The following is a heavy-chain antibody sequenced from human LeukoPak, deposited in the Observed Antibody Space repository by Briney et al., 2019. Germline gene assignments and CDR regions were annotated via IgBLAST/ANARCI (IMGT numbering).Heavy chain of an antibody. Sequence: GGSLRLSCAASGFTFSSYAMHWVRQAPGKGLEGVAVISYDGSNKYYADSVKGRFTISRDNSKNTLYLQMNSLRAEDTAVYYCARDPGDYGYFDYWGQGTLVTVSS. J-gene: IGHJ4*02. CDR3: ARDPGDYGYFDY. V-gene: IGHV3-30*04. CDR1: GFTFSSYA. CDR2: ISYDGSNK. D-gene: IGHD4-17*01.